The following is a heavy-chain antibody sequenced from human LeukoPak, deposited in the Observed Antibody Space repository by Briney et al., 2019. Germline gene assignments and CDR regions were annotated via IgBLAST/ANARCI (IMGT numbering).Heavy chain of an antibody. V-gene: IGHV1-18*01. CDR3: ARDHGNYDFWSGYYTIPLDY. CDR1: GYTFTSYG. J-gene: IGHJ4*02. Sequence: ASVKVSCKASGYTFTSYGISWVRQAPGQGLEWMGWISAYNGSTNYAQKLQGRVTMTTDTSTSTAYMELRSLRSDDTAVYYCARDHGNYDFWSGYYTIPLDYWGQGTLVTVSS. D-gene: IGHD3-3*01. CDR2: ISAYNGST.